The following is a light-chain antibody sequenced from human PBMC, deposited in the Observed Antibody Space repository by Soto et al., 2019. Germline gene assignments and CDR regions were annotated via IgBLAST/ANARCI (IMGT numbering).Light chain of an antibody. Sequence: DIVMTQSPDSLAVSLGERATINCKSSRDVFSRAMDRDYLAWYQHKPGQPPKLLIYWTSTRESGVAERFSGSVTRTNLTLTISILQAEDVAVYFYQQYSAYPQTFGQGTRLEIK. CDR2: WTS. J-gene: IGKJ2*01. V-gene: IGKV4-1*01. CDR1: RDVFSRAMDRDY. CDR3: QQYSAYPQT.